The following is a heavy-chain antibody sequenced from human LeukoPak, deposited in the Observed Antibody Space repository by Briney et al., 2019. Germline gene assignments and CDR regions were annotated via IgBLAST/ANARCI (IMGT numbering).Heavy chain of an antibody. J-gene: IGHJ4*02. CDR3: ARVISSRFDY. V-gene: IGHV3-66*01. CDR2: IYSGGST. Sequence: GGSLRLSCAASGFTVSSNYMSWVRQAPGKELEWVSVIYSGGSTYYADSVKGRFTISRDNSKNTLYLQMNSLRAEDTAVYYCARVISSRFDYWGQGTQVTVSS. D-gene: IGHD6-13*01. CDR1: GFTVSSNY.